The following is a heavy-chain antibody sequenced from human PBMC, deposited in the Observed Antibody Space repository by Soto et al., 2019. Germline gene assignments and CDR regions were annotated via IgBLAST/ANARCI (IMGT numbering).Heavy chain of an antibody. Sequence: GGSLRLSCAASGFTFSSYAMHWVRQAPGKGLEWVAVISYDGSNKYYADSVKGRFTISRDNSKNTLYLQMNSLRDEDMAVFYFARPIPQWELLMGPIDYWGQGTLVTVSS. J-gene: IGHJ4*02. CDR2: ISYDGSNK. D-gene: IGHD1-26*01. CDR1: GFTFSSYA. V-gene: IGHV3-30-3*01. CDR3: ARPIPQWELLMGPIDY.